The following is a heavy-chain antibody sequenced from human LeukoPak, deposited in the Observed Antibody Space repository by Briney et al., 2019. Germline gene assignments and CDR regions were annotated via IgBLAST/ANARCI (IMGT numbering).Heavy chain of an antibody. CDR2: IKQDGSEK. CDR3: ARDGYSSSWYDYFQH. Sequence: PGGSLRLSCAASGFTFSSFWMSWVRQAPGKGLEWVANIKQDGSEKYYVDSVKGRFTISRDNAKNSLYLQMNSLRAEDTAVYYCARDGYSSSWYDYFQHWGQGTLVTVSS. D-gene: IGHD6-13*01. J-gene: IGHJ1*01. V-gene: IGHV3-7*05. CDR1: GFTFSSFW.